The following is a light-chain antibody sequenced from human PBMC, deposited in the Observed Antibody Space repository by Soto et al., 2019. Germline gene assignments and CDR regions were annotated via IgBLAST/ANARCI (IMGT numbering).Light chain of an antibody. J-gene: IGKJ2*01. CDR2: KAS. CDR3: QQYNSYPYT. V-gene: IGKV1-5*03. Sequence: DIQMTQSPSALSASVGDRVTITCRASQSISSWLAWYQQKPGKAPKLLIYKASSLESVVPSRFSGSGSGTAFTFTISSLQSDDFATYYCQQYNSYPYTFGQGTKLEIK. CDR1: QSISSW.